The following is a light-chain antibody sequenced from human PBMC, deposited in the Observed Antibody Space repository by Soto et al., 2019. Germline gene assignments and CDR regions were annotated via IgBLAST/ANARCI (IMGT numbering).Light chain of an antibody. V-gene: IGLV2-23*01. J-gene: IGLJ2*01. CDR1: SSDVGSYNL. CDR3: CSYAGSSTSV. CDR2: EGS. Sequence: QSALTQPASVSGSPGQSITISCTGTSSDVGSYNLVSWYQQHPGKAPKLMIYEGSKRPSGVSNRFSGFKSGNTASLTISGLQAEDEADYYCCSYAGSSTSVFGGGTKVTVL.